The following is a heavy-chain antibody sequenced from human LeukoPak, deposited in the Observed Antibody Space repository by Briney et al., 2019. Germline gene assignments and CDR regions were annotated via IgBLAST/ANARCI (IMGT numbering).Heavy chain of an antibody. D-gene: IGHD3-22*01. CDR1: GYRFTKSW. J-gene: IGHJ4*02. CDR2: IYPDDSRT. CDR3: ARTDTSGHYFFEY. Sequence: GESLKISCKGSGYRFTKSWIGWVRQMPGKGLEWLGIIYPDDSRTRYSPSFQGQVTMSVDKSISTAYLQWSSLQASDTAMYYCARTDTSGHYFFEYWGQGTLVTVSS. V-gene: IGHV5-51*01.